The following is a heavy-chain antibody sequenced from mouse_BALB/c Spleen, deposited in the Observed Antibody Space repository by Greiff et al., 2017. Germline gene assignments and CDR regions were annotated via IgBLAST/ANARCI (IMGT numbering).Heavy chain of an antibody. CDR2: INSNGGST. D-gene: IGHD4-1*01. Sequence: EVQLVESGGGLVKLGGSLKLSCAASGFTFSSYYMSWVRQTPEKRLELVAAINSNGGSTYYPDTVKGRFTISRDNAKNTLYLQMSSLKSEDTALYYCARQGGTGLWFAYWGQGTLVTVSA. CDR1: GFTFSSYY. V-gene: IGHV5-6-2*01. J-gene: IGHJ3*01. CDR3: ARQGGTGLWFAY.